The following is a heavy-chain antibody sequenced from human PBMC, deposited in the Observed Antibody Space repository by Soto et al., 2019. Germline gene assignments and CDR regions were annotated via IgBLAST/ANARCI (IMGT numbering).Heavy chain of an antibody. CDR3: VRGRWLQLPLD. D-gene: IGHD1-1*01. V-gene: IGHV4-59*08. Sequence: QVQLQESGPGLVKPSETLSLICTVSGGSISGYYWSWIRQPPGKGLEWIGYIYDSGTTNYNPSLKSRATISVDTPKNQFSRKLPSVPAADTAVYYCVRGRWLQLPLDWGQGPLVTVSS. CDR2: IYDSGTT. J-gene: IGHJ4*02. CDR1: GGSISGYY.